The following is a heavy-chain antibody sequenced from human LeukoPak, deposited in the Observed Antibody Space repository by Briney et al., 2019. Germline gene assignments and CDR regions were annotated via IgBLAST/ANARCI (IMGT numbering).Heavy chain of an antibody. J-gene: IGHJ4*02. CDR2: IYYTGST. V-gene: IGHV4-59*08. Sequence: TSETLSLTCSVSGGSSSNYYWSWIRQPPGKGLEWIGYIYYTGSTNYNPSLKSRVTMFVDMSKNQFSLRLSSVTAADTAVYYCARHRAYSSSSPFDYWGQGTLVTVSS. CDR1: GGSSSNYY. D-gene: IGHD6-6*01. CDR3: ARHRAYSSSSPFDY.